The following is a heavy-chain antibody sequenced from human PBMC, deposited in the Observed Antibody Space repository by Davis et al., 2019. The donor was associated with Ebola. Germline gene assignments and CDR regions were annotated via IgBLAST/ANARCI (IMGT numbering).Heavy chain of an antibody. Sequence: GESLKISCKGSGYSFSTHWIGWVRQMPGKGLEWMGIIYTGDSDTRYSPSFQGQVTISADRSIRTAYLQWGSLKASDTAMYYCARRKGDDYNYKTFDYWGQGTLVTVSS. CDR1: GYSFSTHW. D-gene: IGHD5-24*01. CDR2: IYTGDSDT. CDR3: ARRKGDDYNYKTFDY. J-gene: IGHJ4*02. V-gene: IGHV5-51*01.